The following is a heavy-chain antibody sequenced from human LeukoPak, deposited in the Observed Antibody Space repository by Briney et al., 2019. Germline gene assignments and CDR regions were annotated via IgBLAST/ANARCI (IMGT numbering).Heavy chain of an antibody. Sequence: GGSLRLSCAVSGFTVSTNHMSWVRQAPGRGLEWVSVIYNDGNTYYTDSVKGRFTISRDNSKNTVFLQMNSLRVEDTAVYYCARDLEVVIAKAQMDVWGKGTTVTVSS. D-gene: IGHD2-21*01. V-gene: IGHV3-53*01. CDR1: GFTVSTNH. CDR2: IYNDGNT. J-gene: IGHJ6*03. CDR3: ARDLEVVIAKAQMDV.